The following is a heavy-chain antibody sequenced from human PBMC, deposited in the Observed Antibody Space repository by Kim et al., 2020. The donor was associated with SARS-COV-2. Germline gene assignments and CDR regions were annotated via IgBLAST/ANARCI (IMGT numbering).Heavy chain of an antibody. D-gene: IGHD1-26*01. J-gene: IGHJ3*02. CDR3: ARRSFIVGSTAAFDI. Sequence: PSFPGQVTISADKSIRTAYLQWSSLKASDTAIYYCARRSFIVGSTAAFDIWGQGTMVTVSS. V-gene: IGHV5-51*01.